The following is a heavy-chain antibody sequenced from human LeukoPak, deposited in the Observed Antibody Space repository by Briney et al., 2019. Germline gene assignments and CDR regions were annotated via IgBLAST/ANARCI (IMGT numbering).Heavy chain of an antibody. CDR2: IRYAGSNK. Sequence: QPGGSLRLSCAASGFTFSSYGMHWVRQAPGKGLEWVAFIRYAGSNKYYADSVKGRFTISRDNSKNTLYLQMNSLRAEDTAVYYCARDNREQQLVPPTFDYWGQGTLVTVSS. J-gene: IGHJ4*02. V-gene: IGHV3-30*02. D-gene: IGHD6-13*01. CDR3: ARDNREQQLVPPTFDY. CDR1: GFTFSSYG.